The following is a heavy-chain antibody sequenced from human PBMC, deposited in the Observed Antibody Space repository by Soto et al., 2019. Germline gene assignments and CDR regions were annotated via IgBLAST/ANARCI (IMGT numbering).Heavy chain of an antibody. CDR2: IYPGDSDT. CDR3: ARHRTHGGYVAVAGTRPYYYYYGMDV. D-gene: IGHD6-19*01. CDR1: GYSFTSYW. Sequence: GESLKISCKGSGYSFTSYWIGWVRQMPGKGLEWMGIIYPGDSDTRYSPSFQGQVTISADKSISTAYLQWSSLKASDTAMYYCARHRTHGGYVAVAGTRPYYYYYGMDVWGQGTTVTVSS. J-gene: IGHJ6*02. V-gene: IGHV5-51*01.